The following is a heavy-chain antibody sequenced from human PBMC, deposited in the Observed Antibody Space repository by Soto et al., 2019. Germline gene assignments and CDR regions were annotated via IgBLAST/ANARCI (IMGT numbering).Heavy chain of an antibody. CDR1: GYSINSGYY. CDR3: ARDTTYMVVPYYYYYGMDV. CDR2: IFHSGTT. J-gene: IGHJ6*02. D-gene: IGHD2-21*01. V-gene: IGHV4-38-2*02. Sequence: SETLSLTCAVSGYSINSGYYWGWIRQPPGKGLEWIGSIFHSGTTYYNPSLKSRVTISVDTSKNPFSLTLDSVTAADTAVYYCARDTTYMVVPYYYYYGMDVWGQGTTVTVSS.